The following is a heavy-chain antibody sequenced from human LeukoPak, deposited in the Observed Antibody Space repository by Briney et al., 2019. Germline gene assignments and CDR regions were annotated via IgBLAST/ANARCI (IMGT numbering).Heavy chain of an antibody. CDR2: ISAYNGKT. CDR3: ARGGVGGYAYQAWFDL. J-gene: IGHJ5*02. V-gene: IGHV1-18*01. D-gene: IGHD5-12*01. Sequence: GSVKVSCKGSGYTFTRYGMSGVGQARGEGGEGMGGISAYNGKTKYAQKLKGRVTMNTERTTNKAYIEVNNLRSDATAVYYCARGGVGGYAYQAWFDLWGQGTLVTVSS. CDR1: GYTFTRYG.